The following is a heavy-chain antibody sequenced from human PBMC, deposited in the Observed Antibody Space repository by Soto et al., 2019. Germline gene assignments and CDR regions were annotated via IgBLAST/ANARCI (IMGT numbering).Heavy chain of an antibody. Sequence: PGGSLRLSCAASGFTFSDYAMAWVRQVPGKGLQWVSTIGTSTTPYYPDSVKGRFTIYRDNSKNTLYLQMNSLRAEDTAVYYCAKFPTIFGVVKLYYFDYWGQGTLVTVSS. J-gene: IGHJ4*02. D-gene: IGHD3-3*01. CDR3: AKFPTIFGVVKLYYFDY. CDR1: GFTFSDYA. CDR2: IGTSTTP. V-gene: IGHV3-23*01.